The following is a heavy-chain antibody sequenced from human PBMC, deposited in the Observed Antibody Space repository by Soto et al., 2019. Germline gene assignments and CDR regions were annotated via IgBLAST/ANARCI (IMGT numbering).Heavy chain of an antibody. V-gene: IGHV5-10-1*01. CDR2: IDPSDSYT. CDR1: GYSFTSYW. J-gene: IGHJ6*02. Sequence: GESLKISCKGSGYSFTSYWISWVRQMPEKGLEWMGRIDPSDSYTNYSPSFQGHVTISADKSISTAYLQWSSLKASDTAMYYCARLPSIYSGYGRTHYGMDVWGQGTTVTVSS. CDR3: ARLPSIYSGYGRTHYGMDV. D-gene: IGHD5-12*01.